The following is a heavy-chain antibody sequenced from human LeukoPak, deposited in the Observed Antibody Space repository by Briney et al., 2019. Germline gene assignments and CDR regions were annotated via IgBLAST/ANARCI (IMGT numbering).Heavy chain of an antibody. V-gene: IGHV3-30*04. D-gene: IGHD3-10*01. Sequence: SGGSLRLSCAASGFTFSSYAMHWVRQAPGKGLEWVAVISYDGSNKYYADSVKGRFTISRDNSKNTLYLQMNSLRAEDTAVYYCARTQPGYYGSGSRYGMDVWGQGTTLTVSS. J-gene: IGHJ6*02. CDR2: ISYDGSNK. CDR1: GFTFSSYA. CDR3: ARTQPGYYGSGSRYGMDV.